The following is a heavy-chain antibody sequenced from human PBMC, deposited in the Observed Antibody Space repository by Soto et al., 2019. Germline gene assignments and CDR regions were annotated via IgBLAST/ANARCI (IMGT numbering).Heavy chain of an antibody. CDR2: ISSSSSYI. Sequence: GFLRLSCAASGFTFSSYSMNWVRQAPGKGLEWVSSISSSSSYIYYADSVKGRFTISRDNAKNSLYLQMNSLRAEDTALYYCARGKGYEYEVWGQGTTVTVSS. CDR1: GFTFSSYS. J-gene: IGHJ6*02. V-gene: IGHV3-21*04. CDR3: ARGKGYEYEV. D-gene: IGHD5-12*01.